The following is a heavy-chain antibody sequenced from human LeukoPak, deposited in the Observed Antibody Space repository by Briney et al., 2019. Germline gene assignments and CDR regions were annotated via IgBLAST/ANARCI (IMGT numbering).Heavy chain of an antibody. J-gene: IGHJ4*02. CDR2: ISSSSSYT. D-gene: IGHD3-10*01. CDR3: AREPLGEAGDYFDY. V-gene: IGHV3-11*06. Sequence: GGSLRLSCAASGFTFSDYYMSWIRQAPGKGLEWVSYISSSSSYTNYADSVKGRFTISRDNVKNSLYLQMNSRRAEDTAVYYCAREPLGEAGDYFDYWGQGTLVTVSS. CDR1: GFTFSDYY.